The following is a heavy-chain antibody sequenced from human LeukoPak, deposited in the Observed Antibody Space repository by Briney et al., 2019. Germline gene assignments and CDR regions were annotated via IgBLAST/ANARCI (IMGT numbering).Heavy chain of an antibody. CDR2: IIPIFGTA. D-gene: IGHD3-3*01. CDR1: GGTFSSYA. Sequence: SVKVSCKASGGTFSSYAISWVRQAPGQGLEWMGGIIPIFGTANYAQKFQGRVTITADESTSTAYMELSSLRSEDTAVYYCARTAYYDFWSGYTTKYYYYYYMDVWGKGTTVTVSS. V-gene: IGHV1-69*13. CDR3: ARTAYYDFWSGYTTKYYYYYYMDV. J-gene: IGHJ6*03.